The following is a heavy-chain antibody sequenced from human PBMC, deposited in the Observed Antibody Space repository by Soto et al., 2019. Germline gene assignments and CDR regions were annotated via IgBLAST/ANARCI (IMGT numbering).Heavy chain of an antibody. V-gene: IGHV3-23*01. CDR2: ISGSGIST. CDR1: RFIFSSYS. CDR3: AKSAGSNAYYPNDY. Sequence: GGSLRLSCAASRFIFSSYSMNWVRQAPGKGLEWVSSISGSGISTYYADSVKGRFTISRDNSKNTLYLQMNSLRAEDAAVYYCAKSAGSNAYYPNDYWGQGALVTVSS. D-gene: IGHD3-16*01. J-gene: IGHJ4*02.